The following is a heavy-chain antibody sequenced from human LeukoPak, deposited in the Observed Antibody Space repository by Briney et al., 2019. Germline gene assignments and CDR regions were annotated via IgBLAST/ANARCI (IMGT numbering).Heavy chain of an antibody. D-gene: IGHD3-22*01. CDR3: ASQILLPFDY. Sequence: SVKVSCKASGYTFTSYGISWVRQAPGQGLEWMGRTIPILGIAKYAQRFQGRVTITADRSTSTAYMELSSLRSEDTAVYYCASQILLPFDYWGQGTLVTVSS. CDR2: TIPILGIA. J-gene: IGHJ4*02. CDR1: GYTFTSYG. V-gene: IGHV1-69*04.